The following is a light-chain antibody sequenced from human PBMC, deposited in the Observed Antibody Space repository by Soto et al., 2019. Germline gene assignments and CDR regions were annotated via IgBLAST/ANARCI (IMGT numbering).Light chain of an antibody. CDR1: NSDVGGFSY. CDR2: GVT. J-gene: IGLJ1*01. Sequence: QSALTQPRSVSGSPGQSVTISCTGTNSDVGGFSYVSWYQQLPGKAPKLIIYGVTKRPSGVPDRFSGSKSGNTASLTISGLQAEDAADYYCCSYAGSSQVFGTGTKGTVL. CDR3: CSYAGSSQV. V-gene: IGLV2-11*01.